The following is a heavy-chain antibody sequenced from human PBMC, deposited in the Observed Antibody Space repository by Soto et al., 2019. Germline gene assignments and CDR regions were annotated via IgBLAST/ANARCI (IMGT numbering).Heavy chain of an antibody. J-gene: IGHJ3*02. CDR1: GFTFDDYA. CDR3: AKDIKVDPIFPLTVTKGRGDAFDI. Sequence: GGSLRLSCAASGFTFDDYAMHWVRQAPGKGLEWVSGISWNSGSIGYADSVEGRFTISRDNAKNSLYLQMNSLRAEDTALYYCAKDIKVDPIFPLTVTKGRGDAFDIWGQGTMVTVSS. D-gene: IGHD4-4*01. CDR2: ISWNSGSI. V-gene: IGHV3-9*01.